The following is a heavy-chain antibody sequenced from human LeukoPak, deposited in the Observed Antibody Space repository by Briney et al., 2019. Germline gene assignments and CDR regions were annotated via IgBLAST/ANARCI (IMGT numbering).Heavy chain of an antibody. CDR2: IIPILGIA. Sequence: SVKVSCKASGGTFSSYAISWVRQAPGQGLEWMGRIIPILGIANYAQKFQGRVTITADKSTSTAYMELSSLRSEDMAVYYCARDQGSRSWYSGNWFDPWGQGTLVTVSS. D-gene: IGHD6-13*01. CDR1: GGTFSSYA. CDR3: ARDQGSRSWYSGNWFDP. J-gene: IGHJ5*02. V-gene: IGHV1-69*04.